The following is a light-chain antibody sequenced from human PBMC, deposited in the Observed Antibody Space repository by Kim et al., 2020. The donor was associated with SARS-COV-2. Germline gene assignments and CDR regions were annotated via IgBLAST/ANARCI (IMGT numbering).Light chain of an antibody. CDR2: RNN. CDR3: AAWDDTLSGPV. V-gene: IGLV1-47*01. CDR1: TSNSGNHD. J-gene: IGLJ3*02. Sequence: GQRVIISCSGATSNSGNHDFYWYQQLPGTAPKVLVYRNNQRPSGVPDRFSGSKSGTSASLAISGLGSDDESEYYCAAWDDTLSGPVFGGGTQLTVL.